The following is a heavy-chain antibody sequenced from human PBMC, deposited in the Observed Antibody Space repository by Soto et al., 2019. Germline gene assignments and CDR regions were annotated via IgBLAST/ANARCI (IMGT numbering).Heavy chain of an antibody. Sequence: GGSLRLSCAASGFTFSSYGMHWVRQAPGKGLEWVAVIWYDGSNKYYADSVKGRFTISRDNSKNTLYLQMNSLRAEDTAVYYCARVLAGVKATYYLMRRQLWG. V-gene: IGHV3-33*01. D-gene: IGHD3-10*01. CDR1: GFTFSSYG. CDR2: IWYDGSNK. CDR3: ARVLAGVKATYYLMRRQL. J-gene: IGHJ2*01.